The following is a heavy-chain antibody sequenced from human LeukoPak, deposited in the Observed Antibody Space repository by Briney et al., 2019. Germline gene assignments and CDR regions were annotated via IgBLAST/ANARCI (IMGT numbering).Heavy chain of an antibody. D-gene: IGHD5-24*01. J-gene: IGHJ4*02. Sequence: KPSETLSLTCTVSGDSISSGEGLWSWIRQPRGKDLEWIGYISHNENAYFNPSLSSRVTMSVDKSKNQVSLKMTSVTAADTAVYSCARDGYNSAPFDYWGQGTLVTVSS. V-gene: IGHV4-30-2*01. CDR2: ISHNENA. CDR1: GDSISSGEGL. CDR3: ARDGYNSAPFDY.